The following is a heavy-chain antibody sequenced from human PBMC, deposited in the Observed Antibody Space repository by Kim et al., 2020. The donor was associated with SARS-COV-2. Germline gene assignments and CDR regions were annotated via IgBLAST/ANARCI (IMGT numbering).Heavy chain of an antibody. D-gene: IGHD3-3*01. CDR2: IYYSGST. CDR3: ARARATSITIFGGVIVHNFDY. J-gene: IGHJ4*02. V-gene: IGHV4-30-4*01. Sequence: SETLSLTCTVSGGSISSGDYYWSWIRQPPGKGLEWIGYIYYSGSTYYNPSLKSRVTISVDTSKNQFSLKLSSVTAAATAVYYCARARATSITIFGGVIVHNFDYWGQGTLGTVSA. CDR1: GGSISSGDYY.